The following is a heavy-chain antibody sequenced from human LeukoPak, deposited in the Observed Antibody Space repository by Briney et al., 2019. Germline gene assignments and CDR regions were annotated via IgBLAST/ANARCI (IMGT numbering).Heavy chain of an antibody. D-gene: IGHD3-9*01. V-gene: IGHV5-10-1*01. CDR1: GYSFTSYW. CDR3: ARHGYYDILTGHTSNGIDV. Sequence: GESLKISCKGSGYSFTSYWISWVRQMPGKGLEWMGRIDPSDSYTNYSPSFQGHVTISADKSISTAYLQWSSLKASDTAMYYCARHGYYDILTGHTSNGIDVWGKGTTVTVSS. J-gene: IGHJ6*04. CDR2: IDPSDSYT.